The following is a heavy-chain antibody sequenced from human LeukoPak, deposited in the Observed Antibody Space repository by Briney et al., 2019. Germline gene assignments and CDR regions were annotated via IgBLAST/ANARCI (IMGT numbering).Heavy chain of an antibody. CDR3: ARGPARGSSSWYGRDY. D-gene: IGHD6-13*01. CDR2: INHSGST. V-gene: IGHV4-34*01. CDR1: GGSFSGYY. Sequence: SETLSLTCAVYGGSFSGYYWSWIRQPPGKGLEWIGEINHSGSTNYNPSLKSRVTISVDTSKNQFSLKLSSVTAADTAVYYRARGPARGSSSWYGRDYWGQGTLVTVSS. J-gene: IGHJ4*02.